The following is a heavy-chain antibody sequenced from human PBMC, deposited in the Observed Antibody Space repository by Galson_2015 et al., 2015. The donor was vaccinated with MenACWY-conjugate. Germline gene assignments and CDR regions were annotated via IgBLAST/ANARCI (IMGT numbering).Heavy chain of an antibody. J-gene: IGHJ6*02. CDR2: IGAAGDT. Sequence: SLRLCCAASGFTFSTYDMHWGRQATGNGLEWVSSIGAAGDTYYPGSVKGRFTISRENAKNSLFLQMNSLRAGDTAVYYCARVRADYGLDVWGQGTTVTVSS. V-gene: IGHV3-13*04. D-gene: IGHD3-10*01. CDR3: ARVRADYGLDV. CDR1: GFTFSTYD.